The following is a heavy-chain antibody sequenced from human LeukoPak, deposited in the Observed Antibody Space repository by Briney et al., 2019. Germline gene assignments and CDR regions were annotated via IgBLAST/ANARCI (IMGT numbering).Heavy chain of an antibody. CDR3: ARTTEGGYTYDYFYYYYMDV. CDR2: ISYDGSNK. V-gene: IGHV3-30*04. CDR1: GFTFSSYA. D-gene: IGHD5-18*01. J-gene: IGHJ6*03. Sequence: PGGSLRLSCAASGFTFSSYAMHWVRQAPGKGLEWVAVISYDGSNKYYADSVKGRFTISRDNSKNTLYLQMNSLRAEDTAVYYCARTTEGGYTYDYFYYYYMDVWGQGTLVTVSS.